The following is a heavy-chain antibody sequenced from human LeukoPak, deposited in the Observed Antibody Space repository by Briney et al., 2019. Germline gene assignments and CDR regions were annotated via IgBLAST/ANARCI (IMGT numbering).Heavy chain of an antibody. Sequence: SETLSLTCTVSVGSISNYYWSWIRQPPGKGLEWIGYIYYSVTTNYNPSLRSRVTISVDTSKNQMSLKLSSVTAADTAVYYCARIVPYNYGYVDYWGQGTLVTVSS. CDR3: ARIVPYNYGYVDY. J-gene: IGHJ4*02. V-gene: IGHV4-59*01. CDR1: VGSISNYY. CDR2: IYYSVTT. D-gene: IGHD5-18*01.